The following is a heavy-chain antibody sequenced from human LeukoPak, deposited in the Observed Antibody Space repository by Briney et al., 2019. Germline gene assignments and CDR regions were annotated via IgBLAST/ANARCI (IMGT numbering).Heavy chain of an antibody. J-gene: IGHJ4*02. CDR1: GXXLXDYX. CDR3: ARDYKYAFDN. CDR2: IWIDRGKT. Sequence: GGXXRXSCAXXGXXLXDYXMXXXGQAPGXGLEGSSYIWIDRGKTNYADSVKGLFTISGDKAKNSLYLQMNSLRVEDTAVYYCARDYKYAFDNWGQGTLVTVSS. D-gene: IGHD5-24*01. V-gene: IGHV3-11*06.